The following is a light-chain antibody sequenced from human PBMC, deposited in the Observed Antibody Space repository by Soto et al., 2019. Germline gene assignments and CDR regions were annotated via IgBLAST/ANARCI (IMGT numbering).Light chain of an antibody. CDR3: QSYDSSLSAHYV. J-gene: IGLJ1*01. CDR1: SSNIGANYD. V-gene: IGLV1-40*01. CDR2: GNS. Sequence: QSVLTQPPSVSGAPGQGVTISCTGSSSNIGANYDVHWYQQLPGTAPKLLIYGNSNRPSGVPDRLSGSKSGTSASLAITGLQAEDEADYYCQSYDSSLSAHYVFGTGTKLTVL.